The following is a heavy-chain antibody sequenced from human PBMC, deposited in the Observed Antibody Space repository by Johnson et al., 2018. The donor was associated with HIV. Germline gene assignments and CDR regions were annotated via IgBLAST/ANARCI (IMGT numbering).Heavy chain of an antibody. CDR3: ARAKYGGAFDV. D-gene: IGHD3-16*01. Sequence: MLLVESGVGLIQPGGSLRLSCAASGFTVSSNYMSWVRQAPGKGLEWVSVIYSGGSTYYADSVKGRFTISRDNSRNTLYLQMNSLRAEDTAVYYCARAKYGGAFDVWGQGTMVSVSS. CDR2: IYSGGST. V-gene: IGHV3-53*01. J-gene: IGHJ3*01. CDR1: GFTVSSNY.